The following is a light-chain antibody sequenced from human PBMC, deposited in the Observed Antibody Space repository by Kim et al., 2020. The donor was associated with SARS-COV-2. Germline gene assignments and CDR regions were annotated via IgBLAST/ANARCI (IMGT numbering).Light chain of an antibody. CDR3: NSRDSNDNVV. CDR1: SLRSYY. CDR2: GKN. Sequence: SSELTQDPAVSVALGQTVRLTCQGDSLRSYYATWYQQKPGQAPRLVIYGKNNRPSGIPDRFSGSSSGNTASLTITGTQAGDEADYYCNSRDSNDNVVFC. V-gene: IGLV3-19*01. J-gene: IGLJ2*01.